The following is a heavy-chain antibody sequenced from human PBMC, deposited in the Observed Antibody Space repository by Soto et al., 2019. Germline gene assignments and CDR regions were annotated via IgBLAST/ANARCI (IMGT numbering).Heavy chain of an antibody. CDR1: GGSISSTNYF. J-gene: IGHJ4*02. V-gene: IGHV4-39*01. CDR3: ARQRDYYDTSGDSYFDY. D-gene: IGHD3-22*01. CDR2: IHYSGST. Sequence: SETLSLTCAVYGGSISSTNYFWGWIRQPPGKGLEWIGSIHYSGSTYYNLSLKSRVTISVDTSKNQFSLKLTSVTAADTAVYYCARQRDYYDTSGDSYFDYWGQGTLVTVS.